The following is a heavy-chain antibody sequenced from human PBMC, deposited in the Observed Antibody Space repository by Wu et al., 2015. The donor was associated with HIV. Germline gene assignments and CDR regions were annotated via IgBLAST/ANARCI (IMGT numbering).Heavy chain of an antibody. D-gene: IGHD6-13*01. CDR3: ARDLEISAAGFPNAFHM. CDR2: IIPMFGTP. V-gene: IGHV1-69*14. CDR1: GGTFSKYG. Sequence: QVQLVQSGAEVKKPGSSVKVSCKALGGTFSKYGINWVRQAPGQGLEWMGSIIPMFGTPTYAQRFQGTVTITADKSTSTAYMELNRLRPEDTAMYYCARDLEISAAGFPNAFHMWGQGTMVTVSS. J-gene: IGHJ3*02.